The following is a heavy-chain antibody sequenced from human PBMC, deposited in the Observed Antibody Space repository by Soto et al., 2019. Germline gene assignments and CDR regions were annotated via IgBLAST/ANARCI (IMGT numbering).Heavy chain of an antibody. CDR3: ARGRMGLWFGELSPFDY. CDR2: VYYSETT. Sequence: SETLSLTCTVSGGSISSYYWSWIRQPPGKGLEWIGFVYYSETTNYNPSLKSRVTISVDTSKNQFSLKLSSVTAADTAVYYCARGRMGLWFGELSPFDYWGQGTLVTVSS. V-gene: IGHV4-59*01. CDR1: GGSISSYY. J-gene: IGHJ4*02. D-gene: IGHD3-10*01.